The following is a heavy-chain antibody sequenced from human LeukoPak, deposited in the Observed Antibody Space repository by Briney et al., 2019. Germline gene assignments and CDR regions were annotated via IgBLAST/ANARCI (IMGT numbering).Heavy chain of an antibody. CDR3: ASAYDFWSGRTLDY. D-gene: IGHD3-3*01. Sequence: SETLCLTCTVSGGSISSGDYYWSWIRQPPGKGLEWIGYIYYSGSTYYNPSLKSRVTISVDTSKNQFSLKLSSVTAADTAVYYCASAYDFWSGRTLDYWGQGTLVTVSS. J-gene: IGHJ4*02. CDR2: IYYSGST. V-gene: IGHV4-30-4*01. CDR1: GGSISSGDYY.